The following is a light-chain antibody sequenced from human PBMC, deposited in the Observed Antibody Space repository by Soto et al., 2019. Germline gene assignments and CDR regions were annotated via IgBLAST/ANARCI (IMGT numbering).Light chain of an antibody. V-gene: IGKV3-20*01. J-gene: IGKJ5*01. CDR3: QQYGGSPIT. CDR1: QSVSNNY. Sequence: DIVLTQSPGTLSLSPGERATLSCRASQSVSNNYLAWYQQKPGQAPRLLIYGASNRATGIPARFSGSGSGTDFTLTITRLEPEDFALYYCQQYGGSPITFGLGTRLEIK. CDR2: GAS.